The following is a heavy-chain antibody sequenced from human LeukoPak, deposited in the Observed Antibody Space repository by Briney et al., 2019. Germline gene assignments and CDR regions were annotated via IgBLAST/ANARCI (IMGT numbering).Heavy chain of an antibody. CDR2: ISAYNGNT. J-gene: IGHJ5*02. CDR3: ARDSHYDFWSGYSFPQTYNWFDP. V-gene: IGHV1-18*01. CDR1: GYTFTSYG. D-gene: IGHD3-3*01. Sequence: ASVKVSCKASGYTFTSYGISWVRQAPGQGLEWMGWISAYNGNTNYAQKLQGRVTMTTDTSTSTAYMELRSLRSDDTAVYYCARDSHYDFWSGYSFPQTYNWFDPWGQGTLVTVSS.